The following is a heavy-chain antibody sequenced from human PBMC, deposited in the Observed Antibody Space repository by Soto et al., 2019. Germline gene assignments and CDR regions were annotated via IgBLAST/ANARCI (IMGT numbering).Heavy chain of an antibody. D-gene: IGHD1-26*01. CDR2: IKHTGSF. J-gene: IGHJ6*02. V-gene: IGHV4-34*01. Sequence: SETLSLTCSVSGGPVSGYHWSWIRQYPGKGLEWIAEIKHTGSFHYNPSLLSRVTMSVDTSKNQFSLNLSSVTAADTAVYYCARGDVWDLYFYYFGLDVWGQGPTVTVTS. CDR3: ARGDVWDLYFYYFGLDV. CDR1: GGPVSGYH.